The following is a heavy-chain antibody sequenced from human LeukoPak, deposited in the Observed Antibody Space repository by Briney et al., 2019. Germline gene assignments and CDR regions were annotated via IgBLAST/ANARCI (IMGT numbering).Heavy chain of an antibody. CDR2: ISYDGNHK. D-gene: IGHD1-26*01. Sequence: GGSLRLSCAASGFTFSTYAIHWVRQAPGKGLEWVTVISYDGNHKYYADSVKGRFTISRDNSRNTLYLQMNSLRAEDTAVYYCARLGSGSLLPQYDYWGQGTLVTVSS. J-gene: IGHJ4*02. CDR1: GFTFSTYA. V-gene: IGHV3-30-3*01. CDR3: ARLGSGSLLPQYDY.